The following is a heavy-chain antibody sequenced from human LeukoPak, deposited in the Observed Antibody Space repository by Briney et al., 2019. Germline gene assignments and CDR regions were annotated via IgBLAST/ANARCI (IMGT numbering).Heavy chain of an antibody. CDR1: GFTFSSYA. CDR2: ISGSGGST. V-gene: IGHV3-23*01. D-gene: IGHD2-8*01. Sequence: PGGSLRLSCAASGFTFSSYAMSGVRQAPGKGLEWVSAISGSGGSTYYADSVKGRFTISRDNSKNALYLQMNSLRAEDTAVYYCAKEMVYAIQVDYWGQGTLVTVSS. CDR3: AKEMVYAIQVDY. J-gene: IGHJ4*02.